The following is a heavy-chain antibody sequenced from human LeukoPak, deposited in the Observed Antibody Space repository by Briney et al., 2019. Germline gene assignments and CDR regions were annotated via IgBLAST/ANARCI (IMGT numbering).Heavy chain of an antibody. CDR2: ISWNSGSI. CDR1: GFTFDDYA. J-gene: IGHJ3*02. CDR3: AKVGDYYGSGLRGAFDI. Sequence: HPGGSLRLSCAASGFTFDDYAMHWVRQAPGKGLEWVSGISWNSGSIGYADSVKGRFTISRDNAKNSLYLQMNSLRAEDTALYYCAKVGDYYGSGLRGAFDIWGQGTMVTVSS. V-gene: IGHV3-9*01. D-gene: IGHD3-10*01.